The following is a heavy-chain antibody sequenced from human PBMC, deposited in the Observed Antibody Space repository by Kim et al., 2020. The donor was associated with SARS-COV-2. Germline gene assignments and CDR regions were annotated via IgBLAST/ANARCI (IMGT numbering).Heavy chain of an antibody. V-gene: IGHV3-43*01. CDR1: GFTFDAFP. CDR2: ITYNGAYS. D-gene: IGHD3-22*01. Sequence: GGSLRLSCEASGFTFDAFPMHWVRQAPGKGLEWVALITYNGAYSYYADSVKGRFIISRDNSRNSLFLQMNALSTDDTAFYYCAKDNVPYDSSSSLDYWGQGTLVTVSS. J-gene: IGHJ4*02. CDR3: AKDNVPYDSSSSLDY.